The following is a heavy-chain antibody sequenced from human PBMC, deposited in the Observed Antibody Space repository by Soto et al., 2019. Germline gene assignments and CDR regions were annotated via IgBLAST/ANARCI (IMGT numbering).Heavy chain of an antibody. CDR2: ISGSGGST. CDR3: AKWAIAAAGKTIDY. V-gene: IGHV3-23*01. Sequence: EVQLLESGGGLVQPGGSLGLSCAGSGFTFSRFAMSWVRQAPGKGLEWVSGISGSGGSTYYADSVKGRFTISRDNSKNTLYLQMNSLRAEDTAVYYCAKWAIAAAGKTIDYWGQGTLVTVSS. J-gene: IGHJ4*02. D-gene: IGHD6-13*01. CDR1: GFTFSRFA.